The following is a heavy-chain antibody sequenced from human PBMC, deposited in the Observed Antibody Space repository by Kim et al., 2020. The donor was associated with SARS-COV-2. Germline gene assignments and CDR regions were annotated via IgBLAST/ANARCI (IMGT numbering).Heavy chain of an antibody. CDR1: GFTFSSHA. D-gene: IGHD3-10*01. V-gene: IGHV3-30*04. Sequence: GGSLRLSCAASGFTFSSHALHWVRQAPGKGLEWVALISYDGSHISYPDSVKGRFIISRDNAKSTLYLQMNSLRPEDTAVYYYVAEIGSLTFDHWGQGTLVTVSS. CDR2: ISYDGSHI. CDR3: VAEIGSLTFDH. J-gene: IGHJ4*02.